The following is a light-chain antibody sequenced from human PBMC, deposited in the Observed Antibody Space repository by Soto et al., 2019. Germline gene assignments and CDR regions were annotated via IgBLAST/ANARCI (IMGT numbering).Light chain of an antibody. Sequence: DIQMTQSPSSLSGSVGDRVTITCRASESISRHLNGYQQKPGKAPKLLIYAASSLQNGVPSRFRGGGSGADFTLTISSLQPEDFATYYCQQTYTTLSITFGQGTRLDIK. CDR2: AAS. CDR3: QQTYTTLSIT. J-gene: IGKJ5*01. V-gene: IGKV1-39*01. CDR1: ESISRH.